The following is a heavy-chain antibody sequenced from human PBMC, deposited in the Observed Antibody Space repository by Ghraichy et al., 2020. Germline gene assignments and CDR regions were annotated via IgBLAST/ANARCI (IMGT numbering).Heavy chain of an antibody. CDR2: IIPILGIA. D-gene: IGHD5-18*01. CDR3: ARGHHTAYGMDV. V-gene: IGHV1-69*04. CDR1: GGTFSSYA. Sequence: SVKVSCKASGGTFSSYAISWVRQAPGQGLEWMGRIIPILGIANYAQKFQGRVTITADKSTSTAYMELSSLRSEDTAVYYWARGHHTAYGMDVWGQGTTVTVSS. J-gene: IGHJ6*02.